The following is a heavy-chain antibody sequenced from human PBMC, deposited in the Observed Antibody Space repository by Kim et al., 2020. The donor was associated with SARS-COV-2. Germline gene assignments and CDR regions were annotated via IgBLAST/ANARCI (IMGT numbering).Heavy chain of an antibody. Sequence: SETLSLTCTVSGGSISSSSYYWGWIRQPPGKGLEWIGSIYYSGSTYYNPSLKSRVTISVDTSKNQFSLKLSSVTAADTAVYYCARQGPLYGGNSEVLYYWGQGTLVTVSS. D-gene: IGHD4-17*01. V-gene: IGHV4-39*01. CDR1: GGSISSSSYY. J-gene: IGHJ4*02. CDR3: ARQGPLYGGNSEVLYY. CDR2: IYYSGST.